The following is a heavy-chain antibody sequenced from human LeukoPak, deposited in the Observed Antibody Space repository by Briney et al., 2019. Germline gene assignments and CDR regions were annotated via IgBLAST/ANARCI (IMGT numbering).Heavy chain of an antibody. V-gene: IGHV4-39*01. CDR2: VYYSGNT. Sequence: LETLSLTCAVSGGSISSDNYYWGWIRQPPGKGLEWIGSVYYSGNTYYNTSLKSRLTISVDTSKNQFPLKLSSVTATDTAVYFCARHQRTYYDVLTGADPFDYWGQGTLVTVSS. CDR1: GGSISSDNYY. CDR3: ARHQRTYYDVLTGADPFDY. J-gene: IGHJ4*02. D-gene: IGHD3-9*01.